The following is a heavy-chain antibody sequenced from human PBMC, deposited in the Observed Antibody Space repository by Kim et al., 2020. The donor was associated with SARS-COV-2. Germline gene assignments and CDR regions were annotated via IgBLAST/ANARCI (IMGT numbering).Heavy chain of an antibody. CDR2: ISSNGGST. Sequence: GGSLRLSCSASGFTFSSYAMHWVRQAPGKGLEYVSAISSNGGSTYYADSVKGRFTISRDNSKNTLYLQMSSLRAEDTAVYYCVKDKVGVGDGYNFVYFDYWGQGTLVTVSS. D-gene: IGHD5-12*01. CDR3: VKDKVGVGDGYNFVYFDY. J-gene: IGHJ4*02. CDR1: GFTFSSYA. V-gene: IGHV3-64D*09.